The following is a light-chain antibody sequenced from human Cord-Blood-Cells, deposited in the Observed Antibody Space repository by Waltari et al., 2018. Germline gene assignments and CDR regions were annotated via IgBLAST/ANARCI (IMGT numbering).Light chain of an antibody. CDR2: DAA. CDR3: QRRSNWSIP. J-gene: IGKJ5*01. CDR1: QSVSSY. V-gene: IGKV3-11*01. Sequence: DIVFTQPPATLSLSPGERATLSCRASQSVSSYLAWYQQKPGQAPRLLIYDAANRAPGIPARFSVKGSGTYFTVTISSLEPEDFTVYYCQRRSNWSIPFGQRIRLEIK.